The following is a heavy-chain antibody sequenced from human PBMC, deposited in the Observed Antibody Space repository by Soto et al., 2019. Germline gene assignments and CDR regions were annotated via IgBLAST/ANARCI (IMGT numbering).Heavy chain of an antibody. Sequence: EVQLVQSGGGLAQPGKSLRLSCAAYGFTFRKFWMHWVRQVPGKGPVWVAYISSDGTTKDYADSVTGRFTISRDNAKDTLYLQMDSLRAEDTAVYYCAIQDCTNDVCLEAAVTVVGALESWGQCTLVTVSS. CDR3: AIQDCTNDVCLEAAVTVVGALES. V-gene: IGHV3-74*01. CDR2: ISSDGTTK. D-gene: IGHD2-8*01. J-gene: IGHJ1*01. CDR1: GFTFRKFW.